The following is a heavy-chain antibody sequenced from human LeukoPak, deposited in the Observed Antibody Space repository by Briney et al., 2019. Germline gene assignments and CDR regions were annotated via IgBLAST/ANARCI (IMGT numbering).Heavy chain of an antibody. CDR3: ARDLNLRRSRVTTFKPIDC. D-gene: IGHD4-17*01. CDR1: GFTFSDYA. V-gene: IGHV3-21*01. J-gene: IGHJ4*02. Sequence: PGGSLRLSCTASGFTFSDYAMTWVRQAPGKWLEWVSSICSGNGYIYYADSVRGRFTISRGNAKNSLYLHMNSLRVEDTAVYYCARDLNLRRSRVTTFKPIDCWREGTLL. CDR2: ICSGNGYI.